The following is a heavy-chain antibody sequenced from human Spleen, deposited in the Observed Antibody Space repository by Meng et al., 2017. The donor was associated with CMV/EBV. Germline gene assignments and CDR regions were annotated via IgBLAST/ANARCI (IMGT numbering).Heavy chain of an antibody. J-gene: IGHJ3*02. V-gene: IGHV3-30*02. CDR2: IHYGGNDK. D-gene: IGHD3-3*01. CDR1: GFTFSTFG. Sequence: GESLKISCVASGFTFSTFGMHWVRQAPGRGLEWVAFIHYGGNDKYYGDAVKGRFTVTRDNSKNTLYLEMNSLRPEDTAVYYCARDNTIFGVIMGDAFDIWGQGTMVTVSS. CDR3: ARDNTIFGVIMGDAFDI.